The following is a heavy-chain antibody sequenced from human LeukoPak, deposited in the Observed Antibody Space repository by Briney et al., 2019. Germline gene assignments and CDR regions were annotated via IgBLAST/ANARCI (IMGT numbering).Heavy chain of an antibody. CDR3: ASGSHAVTTHFDY. CDR2: IYHTGAT. J-gene: IGHJ4*02. D-gene: IGHD3-16*01. CDR1: GDXITSSKW. Sequence: PSETLSLTCAVSGDXITSSKWWSWVRQSPEKGLEWIGEIYHTGATNYNPSLKSRVTMSVDESKNQFFPNLSSVTAADTAVYYRASGSHAVTTHFDYWGQGTLVTVSS. V-gene: IGHV4-4*02.